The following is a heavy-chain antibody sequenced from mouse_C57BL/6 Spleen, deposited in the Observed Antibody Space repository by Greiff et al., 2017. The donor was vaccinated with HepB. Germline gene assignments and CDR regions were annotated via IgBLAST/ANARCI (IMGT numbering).Heavy chain of an antibody. CDR1: GFNIKDDY. V-gene: IGHV14-4*01. Sequence: VQLQQSGAELVRPGASVKLSCTASGFNIKDDYMHWVKQRPEQGLEWIGWIDPENGDTEYASKFQGKATITADTSSNTVYLQLSSLTSEDTAVYYCTTDGSRYAMDYWGQGTSVTVSS. J-gene: IGHJ4*01. D-gene: IGHD1-1*01. CDR2: IDPENGDT. CDR3: TTDGSRYAMDY.